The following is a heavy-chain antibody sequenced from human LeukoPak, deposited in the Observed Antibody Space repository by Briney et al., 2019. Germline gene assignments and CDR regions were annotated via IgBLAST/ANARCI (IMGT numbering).Heavy chain of an antibody. Sequence: SETLSLTCTVSGGSISSYYWSWIRQPAGKGLEWIGRIYTSGSTNYNPSLKTRVTMSVDTSKNQFSLKLSSVTAADTAVYYCARDGCSSTSCYVFDYWGQGTLVTVSS. CDR2: IYTSGST. D-gene: IGHD2-2*01. J-gene: IGHJ4*02. CDR3: ARDGCSSTSCYVFDY. V-gene: IGHV4-4*07. CDR1: GGSISSYY.